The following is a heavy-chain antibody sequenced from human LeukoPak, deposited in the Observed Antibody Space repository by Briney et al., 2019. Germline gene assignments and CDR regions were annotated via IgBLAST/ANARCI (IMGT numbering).Heavy chain of an antibody. Sequence: SSETLSLTCTVSGGSISSYYWSWIRQPPGKGLEWIGYIYYSGSTNYNPSLKSRVTISVDTSKNQFSLKLSSVTAADTAVYYCARHFAEHHYYYYYYMDVWGKGTTVTISS. D-gene: IGHD1/OR15-1a*01. CDR2: IYYSGST. CDR3: ARHFAEHHYYYYYYMDV. V-gene: IGHV4-59*08. J-gene: IGHJ6*03. CDR1: GGSISSYY.